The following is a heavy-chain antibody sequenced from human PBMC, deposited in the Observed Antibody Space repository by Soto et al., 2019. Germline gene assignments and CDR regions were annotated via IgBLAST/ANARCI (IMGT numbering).Heavy chain of an antibody. CDR2: IYWDDSK. CDR1: GFSLTTDRVG. D-gene: IGHD1-26*01. CDR3: AHAYGGRSLY. V-gene: IGHV2-5*02. J-gene: IGHJ4*02. Sequence: QITLKESGPTLVKPTQTLTQTCTLSGFSLTTDRVGVGWIRQPPGEALEWLAVIYWDDSKTYRPSLESRLTITKDTSKNQVALTMTNMDSLDTATYYCAHAYGGRSLYWGQGTLVTVSS.